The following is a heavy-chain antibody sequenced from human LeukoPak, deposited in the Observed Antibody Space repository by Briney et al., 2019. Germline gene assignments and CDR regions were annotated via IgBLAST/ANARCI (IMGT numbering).Heavy chain of an antibody. J-gene: IGHJ5*02. CDR2: INHSGST. Sequence: SETLSLTCAVYGGSFSGYYWSWIRQPPGKGLEWIGEINHSGSTNYNPSLKSRVTISVDTSKNQFSLKLSSVTAADTAVYYCARSAHFSPWGQGTLVTVSS. V-gene: IGHV4-34*01. CDR1: GGSFSGYY. CDR3: ARSAHFSP. D-gene: IGHD3-3*02.